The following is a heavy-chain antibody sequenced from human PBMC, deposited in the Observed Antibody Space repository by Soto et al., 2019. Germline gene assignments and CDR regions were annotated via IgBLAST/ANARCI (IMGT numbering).Heavy chain of an antibody. CDR3: ARGRRYSSSWFLNWFDP. Sequence: PSETLSLTCAVYGGSFSGYDWSWIRQPPGKGLEWIGEINHSGSTNYNPYLKSRVTISVDTSKNQFSLKLSSVTAADTAVYYCARGRRYSSSWFLNWFDPWGQGTLVTVSS. J-gene: IGHJ5*02. CDR2: INHSGST. D-gene: IGHD6-13*01. V-gene: IGHV4-34*01. CDR1: GGSFSGYD.